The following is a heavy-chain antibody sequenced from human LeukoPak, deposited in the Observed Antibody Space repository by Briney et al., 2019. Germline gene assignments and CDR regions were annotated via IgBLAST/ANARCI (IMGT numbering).Heavy chain of an antibody. J-gene: IGHJ4*02. Sequence: PGRSLRLSCAASGFTFSSYGMHWVRQAPGKGLEWVAVISYDGSNKYCADSVKGRFTISRDNSKNTLYLQMNSLRAEDTAVYYCAKAGYCSSTSCYYFDYWGQGTLVTVSS. D-gene: IGHD2-2*03. CDR2: ISYDGSNK. CDR3: AKAGYCSSTSCYYFDY. CDR1: GFTFSSYG. V-gene: IGHV3-30*18.